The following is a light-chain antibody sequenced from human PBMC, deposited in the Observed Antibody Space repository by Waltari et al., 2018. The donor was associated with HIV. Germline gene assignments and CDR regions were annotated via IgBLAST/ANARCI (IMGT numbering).Light chain of an antibody. J-gene: IGKJ3*01. Sequence: ETVMTQSPVTLSVSPGERATLSCRANQRVGTNVTWYQPKSGQAPRLLIYGASTRATAIPARFSGSGSGTEFTLTITSLQSDDYATYYCQQYQTWPLTFGPGTTVDI. V-gene: IGKV3-15*01. CDR3: QQYQTWPLT. CDR2: GAS. CDR1: QRVGTN.